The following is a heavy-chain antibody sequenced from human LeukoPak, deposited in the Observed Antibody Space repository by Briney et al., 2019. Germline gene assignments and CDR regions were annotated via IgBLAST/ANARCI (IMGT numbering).Heavy chain of an antibody. CDR3: AKDRAQTPLKY. J-gene: IGHJ4*02. CDR1: GFTFSSYA. Sequence: GGSLRLSCAASGFTFSSYAMSWVRQAPGKGLEWVSAISGSGGSTYYADSVKGRFTISRDNSKNTLYLQMDSLRAEDTAVYYCAKDRAQTPLKYWGQGTLVTVSS. V-gene: IGHV3-23*01. CDR2: ISGSGGST. D-gene: IGHD3-10*01.